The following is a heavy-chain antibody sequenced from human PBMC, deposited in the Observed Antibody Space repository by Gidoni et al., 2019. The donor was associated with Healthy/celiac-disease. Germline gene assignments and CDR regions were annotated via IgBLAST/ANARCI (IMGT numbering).Heavy chain of an antibody. CDR3: ARAFTYYDFWSGYYTPGYFDY. Sequence: QVQLVEPGGGLVKPGGSLKHFCAASGLTLRDYSTPRFRQAPGKGLEWVSYISSSSSYTNYADSVKSRFTISRDNAKNSLYLQMSSLRAEDTAVDYCARAFTYYDFWSGYYTPGYFDYWGQGTLVTVSS. V-gene: IGHV3-11*06. J-gene: IGHJ4*02. CDR1: GLTLRDYS. CDR2: ISSSSSYT. D-gene: IGHD3-3*01.